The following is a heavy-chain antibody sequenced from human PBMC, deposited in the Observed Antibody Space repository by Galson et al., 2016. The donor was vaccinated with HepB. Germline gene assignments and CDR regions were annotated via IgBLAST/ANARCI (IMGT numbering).Heavy chain of an antibody. Sequence: SLRLSCAVSGFNINNYGIHWVRHTPAKGLEWVAVCWYDGSNKYHADSVRGRFTISRDNSKNTLYLQMNSLRAEDTAVYYRARKIKGDYFQAVDYWGQGTLVTVSS. J-gene: IGHJ4*02. CDR2: CWYDGSNK. CDR3: ARKIKGDYFQAVDY. V-gene: IGHV3-33*01. D-gene: IGHD2/OR15-2a*01. CDR1: GFNINNYG.